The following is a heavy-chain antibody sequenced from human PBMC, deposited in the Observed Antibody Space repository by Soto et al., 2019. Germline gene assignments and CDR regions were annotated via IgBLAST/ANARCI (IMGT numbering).Heavy chain of an antibody. D-gene: IGHD3-22*01. CDR3: ARIVYDSSGYNRYFDY. J-gene: IGHJ4*02. V-gene: IGHV1-3*05. CDR2: INPAYGNT. Sequence: QVQLVQSGAEEKKPGASVRVSCTASGYTFSINAIHWVRQAPGQRLEWMGWINPAYGNTKYSQKLQGRITITRDTSASTAYMELSSLKSEDTAVYYCARIVYDSSGYNRYFDYWGQGTLVTVSS. CDR1: GYTFSINA.